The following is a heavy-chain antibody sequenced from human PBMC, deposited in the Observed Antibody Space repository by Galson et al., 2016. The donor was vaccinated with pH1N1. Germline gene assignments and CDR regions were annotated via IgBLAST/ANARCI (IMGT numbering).Heavy chain of an antibody. D-gene: IGHD4-17*01. J-gene: IGHJ3*02. Sequence: QSGAEVKKPGESLKISCKASGYRFTSYWIAWVRQEPGKGLEWVGVVNPGGCTIRYSQTFQGQVTISSDKSINSAYLQWSSLKASDTATYYCARQDDFGDYRGDALDIWGQGTRVIVSS. V-gene: IGHV5-51*01. CDR3: ARQDDFGDYRGDALDI. CDR2: VNPGGCTI. CDR1: GYRFTSYW.